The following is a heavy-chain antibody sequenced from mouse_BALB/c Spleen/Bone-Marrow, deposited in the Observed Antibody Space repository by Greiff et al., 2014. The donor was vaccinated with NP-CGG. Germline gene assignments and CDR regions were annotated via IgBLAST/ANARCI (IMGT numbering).Heavy chain of an antibody. CDR2: IYPSDSYT. J-gene: IGHJ2*01. Sequence: QVQLQQSGAELVRPGASVKLPCKASGYTFTSYWINWVKQRPGQGLEWIGNIYPSDSYTNYNQKFKDKATLTVDKSSTTAYMQLSSPTSEDSAVYYCTRGGSSPYYFDYWGQGTTLTVSS. CDR1: GYTFTSYW. V-gene: IGHV1-69*02. CDR3: TRGGSSPYYFDY. D-gene: IGHD1-1*01.